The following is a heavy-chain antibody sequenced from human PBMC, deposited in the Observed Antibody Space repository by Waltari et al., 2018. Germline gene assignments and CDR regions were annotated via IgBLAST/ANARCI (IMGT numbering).Heavy chain of an antibody. J-gene: IGHJ4*02. V-gene: IGHV3-23*01. CDR2: ISGSGGST. CDR3: AREYYYDSSGYYFGFDY. D-gene: IGHD3-22*01. CDR1: GFTFSSYA. Sequence: EVQLLESGGGLVQPGGSLRLSCAASGFTFSSYAMSWVRQAPGKGLEWVSAISGSGGSTYYADSVKGRFTISRDNAKNSLYLQMNSLRAEDTAVYYCAREYYYDSSGYYFGFDYWGQGTLVTVSS.